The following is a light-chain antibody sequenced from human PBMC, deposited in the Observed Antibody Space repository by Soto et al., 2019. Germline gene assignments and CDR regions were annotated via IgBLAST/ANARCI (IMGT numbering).Light chain of an antibody. V-gene: IGKV3-15*01. J-gene: IGKJ5*01. CDR2: GAS. CDR1: QSFRGL. CDR3: QQCHKWPRIT. Sequence: EVVLTQSPVTLSLAPGERATLSCRASQSFRGLLAWYQQKPGQAPRLLIYGASTRAAGVPARFSGSGAGTEFTLTISSLESEDVAVYYCQQCHKWPRITFGPGTLLEIK.